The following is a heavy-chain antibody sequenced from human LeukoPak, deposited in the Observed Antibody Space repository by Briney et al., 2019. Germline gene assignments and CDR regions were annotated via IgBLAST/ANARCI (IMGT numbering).Heavy chain of an antibody. D-gene: IGHD6-19*01. V-gene: IGHV1-18*01. CDR3: ASLRRGYRSAWSHWYFDL. J-gene: IGHJ2*01. CDR2: ISAYNGNR. CDR1: GYTFTIYG. Sequence: GASVTVSYKASGYTFTIYGISWVRQAPGQGMEWMGWISAYNGNRNYAQKLQGRVTMPTDPSTSTAYIQLRSLSSDATAVYYCASLRRGYRSAWSHWYFDLWGRGTLVTVSS.